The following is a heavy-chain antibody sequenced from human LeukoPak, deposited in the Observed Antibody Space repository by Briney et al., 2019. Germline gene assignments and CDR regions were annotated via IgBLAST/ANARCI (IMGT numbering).Heavy chain of an antibody. D-gene: IGHD5-24*01. CDR3: AREGFRDGYNYNYYYYGMDV. J-gene: IGHJ6*02. CDR2: ISAYNGNT. CDR1: GYTFTSYG. Sequence: ASVKVSCKASGYTFTSYGISWVRQAPGQGLEWMGWISAYNGNTNYAQKLQGRVTMTTDTSTSTAYMELRSLRSDDTAVYYCAREGFRDGYNYNYYYYGMDVWGQGTTVTVSS. V-gene: IGHV1-18*01.